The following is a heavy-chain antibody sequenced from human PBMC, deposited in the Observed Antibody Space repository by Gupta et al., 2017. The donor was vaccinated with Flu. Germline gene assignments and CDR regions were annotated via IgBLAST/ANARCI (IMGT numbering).Heavy chain of an antibody. J-gene: IGHJ4*02. V-gene: IGHV3-74*01. D-gene: IGHD5-18*01. CDR3: TRYSFGYSDY. CDR2: INTDGSTI. CDR1: GFTSSSYW. Sequence: EVQLVASWGGLVQPGVSLTLSCSASGFTSSSYWMVWVRQVPGKGLVWVSRINTDGSTISYADSVKGRFTISRDNAKNTLYLQMNNLSAEDTAMYHCTRYSFGYSDYWGQGTLVTVSS.